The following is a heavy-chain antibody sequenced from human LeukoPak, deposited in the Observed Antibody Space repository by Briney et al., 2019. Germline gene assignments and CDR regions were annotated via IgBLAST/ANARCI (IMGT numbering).Heavy chain of an antibody. CDR2: INHSGST. J-gene: IGHJ4*02. V-gene: IGHV4-34*01. CDR3: ARVRFTMIVVVITYYFDY. CDR1: GGSFSGYY. D-gene: IGHD3-22*01. Sequence: PSETLSLTCAVYGGSFSGYYWIWIRQPPGKGLEWIGEINHSGSTNYNPSLKSRVTISVDTSKNQFSLKLSSVTAADTAVYYCARVRFTMIVVVITYYFDYWGQGTLVTVSS.